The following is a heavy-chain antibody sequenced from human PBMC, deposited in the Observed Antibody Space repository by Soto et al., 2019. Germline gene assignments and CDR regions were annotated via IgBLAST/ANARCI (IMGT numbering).Heavy chain of an antibody. J-gene: IGHJ4*02. Sequence: GGCLSLSCGASGFTFSSYWMHWVRQAPGKGLVWVSRINSDGSNTIYADSLKGRFTISRDNAKNTLYLQMNSLRAEDTALYYCARVRWGYYDSTGIDFWGQGTLVTVSS. V-gene: IGHV3-74*01. D-gene: IGHD3-22*01. CDR1: GFTFSSYW. CDR3: ARVRWGYYDSTGIDF. CDR2: INSDGSNT.